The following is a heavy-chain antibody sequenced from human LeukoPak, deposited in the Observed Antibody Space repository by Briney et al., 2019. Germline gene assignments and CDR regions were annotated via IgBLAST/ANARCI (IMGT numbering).Heavy chain of an antibody. Sequence: SETLSLTCTVSGGSFTNCYWSWIRQPPGGGLEWIGHIYYSGSTKYNPSLKSRVTISLDTSKNQFSLKLSSVTAADTAVYYCARIATTKDFWNGHSYYVDVWGKGTTVTVSS. V-gene: IGHV4-59*01. CDR3: ARIATTKDFWNGHSYYVDV. CDR2: IYYSGST. J-gene: IGHJ6*03. D-gene: IGHD3-3*01. CDR1: GGSFTNCY.